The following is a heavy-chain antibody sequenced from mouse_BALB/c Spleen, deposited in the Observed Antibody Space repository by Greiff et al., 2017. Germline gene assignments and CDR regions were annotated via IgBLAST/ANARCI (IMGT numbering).Heavy chain of an antibody. CDR1: GFSLTSYG. CDR3: AREAARYAMDY. CDR2: IWAGGST. Sequence: QVQLKESGPGLVAPSQSLSITCTVSGFSLTSYGVHWVRQPPGKGLEWLGVIWAGGSTNYNSDLMSRLSISKDNSKGQVFLKMNSLQTDDTAMYYCAREAARYAMDYWGQGTSVTVSS. V-gene: IGHV2-9*02. J-gene: IGHJ4*01. D-gene: IGHD3-1*01.